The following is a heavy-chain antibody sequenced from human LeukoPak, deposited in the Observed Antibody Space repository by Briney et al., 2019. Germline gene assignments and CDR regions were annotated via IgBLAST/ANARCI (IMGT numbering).Heavy chain of an antibody. D-gene: IGHD1-20*01. CDR3: ARDLLTGFDY. Sequence: GGSLRLSCAASGFTFSSYWMHCVCQTPQKGLVWVSRINSDGSSTSHADSVKGRFTISRDNAKNMLYLQMNSLGAEDTAVYYCARDLLTGFDYWGQGTLVTVSS. CDR2: INSDGSST. J-gene: IGHJ4*02. CDR1: GFTFSSYW. V-gene: IGHV3-74*01.